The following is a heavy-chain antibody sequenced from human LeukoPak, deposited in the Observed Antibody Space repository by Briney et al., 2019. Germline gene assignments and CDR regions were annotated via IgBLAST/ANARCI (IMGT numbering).Heavy chain of an antibody. D-gene: IGHD6-19*01. CDR1: GGSFSGYY. Sequence: SETLSLTCAVYGGSFSGYYWSWIRQPPRKGLEWIGEINHSGSTNYNPSLKSRVTISVDTSKNQFSLKLSSVTAADTAVYFCASSSSGWYNGGWFDPWGQGTLVTVSS. V-gene: IGHV4-34*01. CDR3: ASSSSGWYNGGWFDP. J-gene: IGHJ5*02. CDR2: INHSGST.